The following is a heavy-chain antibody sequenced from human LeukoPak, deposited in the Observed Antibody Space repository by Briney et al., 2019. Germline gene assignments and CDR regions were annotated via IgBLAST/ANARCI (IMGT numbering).Heavy chain of an antibody. V-gene: IGHV1-24*01. CDR3: ATETIVDTIRGFDY. Sequence: ASVKVSCKVSGYTLTELSMHWVRQAPGKGLEWMGGFDPEDGETIYAQKFQGRVTMTEDTSTDTAYMELSSLRSEDTAVYYCATETIVDTIRGFDYWGQGTLVTVSS. CDR1: GYTLTELS. J-gene: IGHJ4*02. CDR2: FDPEDGET. D-gene: IGHD5-12*01.